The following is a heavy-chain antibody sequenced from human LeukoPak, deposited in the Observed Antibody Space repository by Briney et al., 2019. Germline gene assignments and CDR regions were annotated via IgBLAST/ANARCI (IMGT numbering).Heavy chain of an antibody. J-gene: IGHJ5*02. Sequence: PSETLSLTCAVSGYSISSGYYWGWIRPPPGKGLEWIGSIYHSGSTYYNPSLESRVTISVDTSKNQFSLKLSSVTTADTAVYYCARDYYDSSGYFRLSGWFDPWGQGTLVTVSS. CDR1: GYSISSGYY. CDR2: IYHSGST. CDR3: ARDYYDSSGYFRLSGWFDP. V-gene: IGHV4-38-2*02. D-gene: IGHD3-22*01.